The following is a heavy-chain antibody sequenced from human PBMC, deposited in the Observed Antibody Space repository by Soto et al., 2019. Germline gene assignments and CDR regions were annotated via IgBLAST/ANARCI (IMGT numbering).Heavy chain of an antibody. CDR2: IIPLFGTA. CDR1: GDTFSSYA. Sequence: QVQLVQSGAEVKKPGSSVKVSCKASGDTFSSYAISWVRQAPGQGLEWMGGIIPLFGTANYAQKFQGRVTITGDESTSTAYMELSSLRSEDTAVYYCAGGSIAVAQAYYYYGMDVWGQGTTVTVS. V-gene: IGHV1-69*01. J-gene: IGHJ6*02. CDR3: AGGSIAVAQAYYYYGMDV. D-gene: IGHD6-19*01.